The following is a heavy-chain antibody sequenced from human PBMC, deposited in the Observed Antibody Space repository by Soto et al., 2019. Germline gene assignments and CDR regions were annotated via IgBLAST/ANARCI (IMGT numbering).Heavy chain of an antibody. Sequence: SETLSLTCTVSGGSIISGYWSWIRQPPGKGLEWIGYISYSGNTNYNPSLKSRVTMSVDTPKNQFSLRLSSVTTADTAVYYCAGLRGYAGSPIDYWXQGTLVTVSS. CDR2: ISYSGNT. V-gene: IGHV4-59*01. CDR3: AGLRGYAGSPIDY. CDR1: GGSIISGY. J-gene: IGHJ4*02. D-gene: IGHD2-15*01.